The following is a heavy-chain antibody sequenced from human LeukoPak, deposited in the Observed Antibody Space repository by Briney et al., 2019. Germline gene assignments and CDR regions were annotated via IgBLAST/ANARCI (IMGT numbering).Heavy chain of an antibody. CDR3: ARRVLTRKWFDP. J-gene: IGHJ5*02. Sequence: SETLSLTCAVYGGSLSGYYWSWIRQPPGKGLEWIGEINHSGSTNYNPSLKSRVTISVDTSKNQFSLKLSSVTAADTAVYYCARRVLTRKWFDPWGQGTLVTVSS. V-gene: IGHV4-34*01. D-gene: IGHD3-9*01. CDR1: GGSLSGYY. CDR2: INHSGST.